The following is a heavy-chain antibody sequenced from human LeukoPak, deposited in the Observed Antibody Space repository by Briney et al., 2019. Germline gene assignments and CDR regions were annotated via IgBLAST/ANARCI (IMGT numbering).Heavy chain of an antibody. CDR2: INHSGST. CDR3: ARGIAAAGREGFDY. J-gene: IGHJ4*02. Sequence: SETLSLTCAVYGGSFSGYYWSWIRQPPGKGLEWIGEINHSGSTNYNPSLKSRVTISVDTSKNQFSLKLSSVTAADTAVYYCARGIAAAGREGFDYWGQGTLVTASS. D-gene: IGHD6-13*01. V-gene: IGHV4-34*01. CDR1: GGSFSGYY.